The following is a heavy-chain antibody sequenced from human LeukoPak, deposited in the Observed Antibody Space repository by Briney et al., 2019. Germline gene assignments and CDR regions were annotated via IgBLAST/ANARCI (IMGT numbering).Heavy chain of an antibody. CDR2: IYTSGTT. Sequence: PSETLSLTCTVSGGPISSYYWSRIRQPAGKGLEWIGRIYTSGTTHYNPSLKSRVTMSVDTSKNQHALKLSSVTAADTAVYYCARLSTVTTSFDYWGQGTLVTVSS. J-gene: IGHJ4*02. CDR3: ARLSTVTTSFDY. D-gene: IGHD4-17*01. V-gene: IGHV4-4*07. CDR1: GGPISSYY.